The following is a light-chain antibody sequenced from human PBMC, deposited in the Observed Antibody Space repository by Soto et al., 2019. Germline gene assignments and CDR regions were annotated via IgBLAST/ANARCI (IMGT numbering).Light chain of an antibody. J-gene: IGLJ3*02. CDR3: QTWGTGPWV. V-gene: IGLV4-69*01. CDR1: SGHSSYA. Sequence: QPVLTQSPSASASLGASVKLTCTLSSGHSSYAIAWHQQQPEKGPRSLMKLNSDGSHSKRDGIPDRFSGSSSGAERYLTISSLQSEDEADYYCQTWGTGPWVFGGGTKLTVL. CDR2: LNSDGSH.